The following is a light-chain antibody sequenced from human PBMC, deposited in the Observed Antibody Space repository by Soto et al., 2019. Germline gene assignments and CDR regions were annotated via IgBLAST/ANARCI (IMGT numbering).Light chain of an antibody. CDR1: QSISSTY. Sequence: EFVLTQSPDTLSLSPGERATLSCRASQSISSTYLAWYQHKPGQAPRLLIYGASSRATGIPDRFSGSGSGTDYTLTISRLEPEDFAVYYCQQHGETFGQGTKVDIK. CDR2: GAS. J-gene: IGKJ1*01. CDR3: QQHGET. V-gene: IGKV3-20*01.